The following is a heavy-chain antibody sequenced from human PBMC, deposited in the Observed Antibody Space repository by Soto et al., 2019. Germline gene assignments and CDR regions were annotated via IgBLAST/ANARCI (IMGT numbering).Heavy chain of an antibody. V-gene: IGHV3-9*01. CDR2: ISWNSGSI. CDR1: GFTFDDYA. J-gene: IGHJ6*02. Sequence: EVQLVESGGGLVQPGRSLRLSCAASGFTFDDYAMHWVRQAPGKGLEWVSGISWNSGSIGYADSVKGRFTISRDNAKNSLYLQMNSLRAEDTALYYCAKGAGIAVTPIYGMDVWGQGTTVTVSS. CDR3: AKGAGIAVTPIYGMDV. D-gene: IGHD6-19*01.